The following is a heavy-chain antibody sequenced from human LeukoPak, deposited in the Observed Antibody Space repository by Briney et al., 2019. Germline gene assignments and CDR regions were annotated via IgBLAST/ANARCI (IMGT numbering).Heavy chain of an antibody. CDR2: ISTSVSTI. D-gene: IGHD1-26*01. J-gene: IGHJ4*02. Sequence: PGGSLRLSCAAYGFTFSSYEMNWDRQAPGKGLEWVSYISTSVSTIYYADSVKGRFTISRDNAKNSLYLQMNSLRAEDTAVYYCARAGRNFDYWGQGTLVTVSS. CDR1: GFTFSSYE. CDR3: ARAGRNFDY. V-gene: IGHV3-48*03.